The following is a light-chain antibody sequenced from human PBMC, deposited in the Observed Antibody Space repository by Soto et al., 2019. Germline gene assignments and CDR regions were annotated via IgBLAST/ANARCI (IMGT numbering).Light chain of an antibody. CDR2: DAS. V-gene: IGKV1-9*01. CDR1: QDISTS. Sequence: DIQMTQSPSTLSASVGDRVTITCRASQDISTSLAWYQQKPGKAPKPLIFDASTLQSGVPSRFSGSGSGTEFTLTISGLLPEDFATYHCQQLNTLPFTFGQGTRLEI. J-gene: IGKJ5*01. CDR3: QQLNTLPFT.